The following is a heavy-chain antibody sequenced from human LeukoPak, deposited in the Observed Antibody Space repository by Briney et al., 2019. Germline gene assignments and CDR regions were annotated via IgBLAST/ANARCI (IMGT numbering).Heavy chain of an antibody. Sequence: ASAKVSCKASGYTFTGYYMHWVRQAPGQGLEWVGWINPNSGDANHAQKFQGRVTMTRDTSISTAYMGLSRLRSDDTAVYYCARHYYGSGGFGYWGQGTLVTVSS. CDR3: ARHYYGSGGFGY. J-gene: IGHJ4*02. CDR2: INPNSGDA. D-gene: IGHD3-10*01. V-gene: IGHV1-2*02. CDR1: GYTFTGYY.